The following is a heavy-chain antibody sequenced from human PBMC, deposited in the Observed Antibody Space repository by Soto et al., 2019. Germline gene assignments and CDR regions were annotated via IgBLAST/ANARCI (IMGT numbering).Heavy chain of an antibody. D-gene: IGHD1-1*01. CDR2: IYSSGST. V-gene: IGHV4-4*07. Sequence: PSESLSLTCTASGGSISSYYWSWIRQPPGKGLEWIGRIYSSGSTNYNPSLKSRVTISVDTSKNQFSLKLSSVTAAATAVYYCARGGGTLNNFDYWGQGTLVTVSS. J-gene: IGHJ4*02. CDR3: ARGGGTLNNFDY. CDR1: GGSISSYY.